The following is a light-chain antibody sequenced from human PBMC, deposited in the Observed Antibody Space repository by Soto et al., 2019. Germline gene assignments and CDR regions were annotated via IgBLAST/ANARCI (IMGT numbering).Light chain of an antibody. CDR2: GNS. CDR1: SSNIGAGYD. CDR3: QSYDGSLSGYV. V-gene: IGLV1-40*01. J-gene: IGLJ1*01. Sequence: QSLLTQPPSVSGAPGQRVTISCTGSSSNIGAGYDVHWYQQLPVTAPKLLIYGNSNRPSGVPDRFSGSKSGTSASLAITGLQAEDEADYYCQSYDGSLSGYVFGTGTKV.